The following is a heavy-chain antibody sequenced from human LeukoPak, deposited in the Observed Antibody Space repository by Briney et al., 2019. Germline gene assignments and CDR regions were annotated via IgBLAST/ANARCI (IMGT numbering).Heavy chain of an antibody. J-gene: IGHJ4*02. CDR1: GFTFSSYA. D-gene: IGHD6-19*01. Sequence: LAGGSLRLSCAASGFTFSSYAMSWVRQAPGKGLEWVSAISGSGGSTYYADSVKGRFTTSRDNSKNTLYLQMNSLRAEDTAAYYCAKDPPIAVAGNDYWGQGTLVTVSS. V-gene: IGHV3-23*01. CDR3: AKDPPIAVAGNDY. CDR2: ISGSGGST.